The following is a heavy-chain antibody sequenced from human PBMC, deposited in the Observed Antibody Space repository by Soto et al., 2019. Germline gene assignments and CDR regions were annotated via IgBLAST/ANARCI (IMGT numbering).Heavy chain of an antibody. CDR3: ARRDSSSCLVD. J-gene: IGHJ4*02. Sequence: QVQLVESGGGVVQPGRSLRLSCVASGFTLSSYSMHWVRQIPGKGLEWVAVISFDGISKYYVDSVKGRFTISRDTSKNTLYLQMNSLRAEDTAVYYCARRDSSSCLVDWGQGTLVTVSS. V-gene: IGHV3-30-3*01. CDR1: GFTLSSYS. D-gene: IGHD6-13*01. CDR2: ISFDGISK.